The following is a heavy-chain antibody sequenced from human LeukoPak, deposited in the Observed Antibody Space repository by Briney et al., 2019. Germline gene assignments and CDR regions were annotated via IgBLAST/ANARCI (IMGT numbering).Heavy chain of an antibody. CDR1: GYTFTSYY. D-gene: IGHD5-18*01. V-gene: IGHV1-46*01. Sequence: ASVKVSCKASGYTFTSYYMHWVRQAPGQGLEWMGIINPSGGSTSYAQKFQGRVTITRNTSISTAYMEVSSLRSEDTAVYYRARGASVDSAMVKWGQGTLVTVSS. J-gene: IGHJ4*02. CDR3: ARGASVDSAMVK. CDR2: INPSGGST.